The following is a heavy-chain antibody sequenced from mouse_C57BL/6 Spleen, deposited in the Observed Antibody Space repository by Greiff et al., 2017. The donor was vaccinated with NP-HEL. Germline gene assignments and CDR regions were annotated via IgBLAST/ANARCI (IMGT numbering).Heavy chain of an antibody. CDR2: IRLKSDNYAT. CDR1: GFTFSNYW. Sequence: EVMLVESGGGLVQPGGSMKLSCVASGFTFSNYWMNWVRQSPEKGLEWVAQIRLKSDNYATHYAESVKGRFTISRDDSKSSVYLQMNNLRAEDTGIYYCTYYYGSSYVFFDYWGQGTTLTVSS. D-gene: IGHD1-1*01. J-gene: IGHJ2*01. CDR3: TYYYGSSYVFFDY. V-gene: IGHV6-3*01.